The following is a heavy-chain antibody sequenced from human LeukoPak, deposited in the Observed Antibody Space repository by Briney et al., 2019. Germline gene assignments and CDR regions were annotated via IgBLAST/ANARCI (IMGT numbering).Heavy chain of an antibody. Sequence: PGGSLRLSCAASGFTFSSYSMNWVRQTPGKGLEWVSSISSSSSYIYYADSVKGRFTISRDNAKNSLYLQMNSLRAEDTAVYYCARASTSCYDYWGQGTLVTVSS. J-gene: IGHJ4*02. V-gene: IGHV3-21*01. CDR2: ISSSSSYI. CDR1: GFTFSSYS. CDR3: ARASTSCYDY. D-gene: IGHD2-2*01.